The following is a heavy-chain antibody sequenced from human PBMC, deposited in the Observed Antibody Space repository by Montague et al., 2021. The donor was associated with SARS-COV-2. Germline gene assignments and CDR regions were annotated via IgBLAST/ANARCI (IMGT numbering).Heavy chain of an antibody. J-gene: IGHJ4*02. Sequence: SETLSLTCTVSGSSISSYFWSWIRQSPGKGLEWIGYFYHSGGTKYNPSLKSRVTISGDTSKNQFSLKLSSVTTADTAVYYCARSGAVPMDWGQGTLVTASS. D-gene: IGHD3-10*01. CDR3: ARSGAVPMD. V-gene: IGHV4-59*13. CDR2: FYHSGGT. CDR1: GSSISSYF.